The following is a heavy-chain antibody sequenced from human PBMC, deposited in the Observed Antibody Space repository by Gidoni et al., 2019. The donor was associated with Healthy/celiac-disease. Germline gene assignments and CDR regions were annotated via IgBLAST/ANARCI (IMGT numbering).Heavy chain of an antibody. CDR3: TTRGYSYGYSSYVDY. CDR1: GFTFTHAW. CDR2: IKSKTDGGTT. V-gene: IGHV3-15*01. J-gene: IGHJ4*02. D-gene: IGHD5-18*01. Sequence: EVQLVESGGGLVKPGGSLRLSCAASGFTFTHAWMSWVRQAPGKGLEWVGRIKSKTDGGTTDYAAPVKGRFTISREDSKNTLDLQMNSLKTEDTAVYYCTTRGYSYGYSSYVDYWGQGTLVTVSA.